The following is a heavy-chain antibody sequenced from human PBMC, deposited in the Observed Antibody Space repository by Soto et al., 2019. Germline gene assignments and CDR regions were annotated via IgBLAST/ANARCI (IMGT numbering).Heavy chain of an antibody. CDR1: GYSFAGYW. Sequence: PGESLRISYKGSGYSFAGYWIGWVRQMPGKGLEWMGIIYPGDSDTRYSPSFQGQVTISADKSISTAYLQWSSLKASDTAMYYCASPRGYSYTDAFDIWGQGTMVTVSS. CDR2: IYPGDSDT. J-gene: IGHJ3*02. D-gene: IGHD5-18*01. V-gene: IGHV5-51*01. CDR3: ASPRGYSYTDAFDI.